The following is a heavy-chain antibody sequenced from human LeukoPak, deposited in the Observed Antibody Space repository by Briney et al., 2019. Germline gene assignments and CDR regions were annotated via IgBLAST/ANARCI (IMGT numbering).Heavy chain of an antibody. CDR2: IISSSSYI. Sequence: TGGSLRLSCAASGFTFSSYSMNWVRQAPGKGLEWVSSIISSSSYIYYADSVKGRFTISRDNAKNSLYLQMNSLRAEDTAVYYCARHRGRLLLFRGPFDYWGQGTLVTVSS. V-gene: IGHV3-21*01. CDR1: GFTFSSYS. CDR3: ARHRGRLLLFRGPFDY. D-gene: IGHD2-21*02. J-gene: IGHJ4*02.